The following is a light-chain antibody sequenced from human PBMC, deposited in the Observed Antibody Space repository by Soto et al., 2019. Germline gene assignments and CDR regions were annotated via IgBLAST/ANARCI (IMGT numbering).Light chain of an antibody. CDR2: DVS. Sequence: QSALTQPRSVSGSPGQSVTISCTGTSSDVGGYNYVSWYQQHPGKAPKLMIYDVSKRPSGVPDRFSGSKSGNTASLTISGLQAEDEVYYYCCSYASSYISSYVFGTGTKVTVL. CDR1: SSDVGGYNY. J-gene: IGLJ1*01. V-gene: IGLV2-11*01. CDR3: CSYASSYISSYV.